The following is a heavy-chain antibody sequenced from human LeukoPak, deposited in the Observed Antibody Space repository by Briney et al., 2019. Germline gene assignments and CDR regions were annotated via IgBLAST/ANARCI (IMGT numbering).Heavy chain of an antibody. CDR1: GGSISSYY. Sequence: SETLSLTCTVSGGSISSYYWSWIRQPPGKGLEWIGEINHSGSTNYNPSLKSRVTISVDTSKNQFSLKLSSVTAADTAVYYCARVPPYYGSGSYYRRTYYFDYWGQGTLVTVSS. D-gene: IGHD3-10*01. J-gene: IGHJ4*02. CDR2: INHSGST. CDR3: ARVPPYYGSGSYYRRTYYFDY. V-gene: IGHV4-34*01.